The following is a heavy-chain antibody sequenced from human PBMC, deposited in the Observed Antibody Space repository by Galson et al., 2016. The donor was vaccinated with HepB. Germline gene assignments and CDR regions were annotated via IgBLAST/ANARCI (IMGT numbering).Heavy chain of an antibody. D-gene: IGHD2-2*01. CDR1: GFSFRDCA. Sequence: SLRLSCAASGFSFRDCAIHWVRQASGKGLEWVSGISWNSGNTGYADSVKGRFTISRDNAKDSLYLQMNSLRTEDTALYYCAKAAQYCSSTSCRNWFDPWGLGTPVTVSS. CDR3: AKAAQYCSSTSCRNWFDP. V-gene: IGHV3-9*01. CDR2: ISWNSGNT. J-gene: IGHJ5*02.